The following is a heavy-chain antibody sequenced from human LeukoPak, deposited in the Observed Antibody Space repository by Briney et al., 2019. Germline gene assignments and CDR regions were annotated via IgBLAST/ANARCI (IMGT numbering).Heavy chain of an antibody. V-gene: IGHV4-34*01. J-gene: IGHJ6*02. CDR2: INHSGST. CDR3: ARSRPYIVVVPAADMDV. CDR1: GGSFSGYY. Sequence: SETLSLTCAVYGGSFSGYYWIWIRQPPGKGLKWIGEINHSGSTNYNPSLKSRVTISVDTSKNQFSLKLSSVTAVDTAVYYCARSRPYIVVVPAADMDVWGQGTTVTVSS. D-gene: IGHD2-2*01.